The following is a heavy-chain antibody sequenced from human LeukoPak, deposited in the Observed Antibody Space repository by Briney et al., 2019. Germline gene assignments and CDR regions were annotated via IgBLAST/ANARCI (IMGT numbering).Heavy chain of an antibody. D-gene: IGHD1-26*01. J-gene: IGHJ5*02. CDR1: GYTFTSYY. Sequence: VASVKVSCKASGYTFTSYYMHWVRQAPGQGIEWMELINPTGGSTGYAQKFQGRVTMTRDMSTSTDYMELSSLRSEDTAIYYCARDNSVGDNAWWFDPWGQGTLVTVSS. CDR3: ARDNSVGDNAWWFDP. CDR2: INPTGGST. V-gene: IGHV1-46*01.